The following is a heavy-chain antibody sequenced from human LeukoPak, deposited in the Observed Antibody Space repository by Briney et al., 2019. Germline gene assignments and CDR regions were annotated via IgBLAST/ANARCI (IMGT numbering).Heavy chain of an antibody. Sequence: SSETLSLTCTVSGGSISSGGYYWSWIRQHPGKGLEWIGNIYYSGSTYYNPSLKSRVTISVDTSKNQFSLKLSSVTAADTAVYYCAGNGSGSPTPAYYYGMDVWGQGTTVTVSS. CDR1: GGSISSGGYY. J-gene: IGHJ6*02. CDR2: IYYSGST. V-gene: IGHV4-31*03. CDR3: AGNGSGSPTPAYYYGMDV. D-gene: IGHD3-10*01.